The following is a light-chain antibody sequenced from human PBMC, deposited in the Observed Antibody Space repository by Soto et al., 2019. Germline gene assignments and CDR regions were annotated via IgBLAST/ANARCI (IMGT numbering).Light chain of an antibody. Sequence: DIQMTQSPSSLSASVGDRVTITCRASQGISNYLAWYQQKPGKVPKLLIYAASTLQSGVPSRFSGSGSGTEFTLTISSLQPEDVATYDCQKYNSAPRTCGQGTEVEIK. V-gene: IGKV1-27*01. CDR3: QKYNSAPRT. J-gene: IGKJ1*01. CDR1: QGISNY. CDR2: AAS.